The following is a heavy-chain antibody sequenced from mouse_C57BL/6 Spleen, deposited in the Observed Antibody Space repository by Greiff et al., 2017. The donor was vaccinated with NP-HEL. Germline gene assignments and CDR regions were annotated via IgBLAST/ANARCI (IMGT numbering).Heavy chain of an antibody. CDR1: GFTFSDYY. CDR3: ARVTTVVADY. CDR2: INYDGSST. D-gene: IGHD1-1*01. Sequence: VQLKESEGGLVQPGSSMKLSCTASGFTFSDYYMAWVRQVPEKGLEWVANINYDGSSTYYLDSLKSRFIISRDNAKNILYLQMSSLKSEDTATYYCARVTTVVADYWGQGTTLTVSS. V-gene: IGHV5-16*01. J-gene: IGHJ2*01.